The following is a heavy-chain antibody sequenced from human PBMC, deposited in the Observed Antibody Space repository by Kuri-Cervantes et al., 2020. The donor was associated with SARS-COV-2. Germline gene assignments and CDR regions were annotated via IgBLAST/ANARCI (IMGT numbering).Heavy chain of an antibody. CDR2: ISSSSTI. Sequence: GESLKISCAASGFTFSSYSMNWVRQAPGKGLEWVSYISSSSTIYYADCVKGRFTIFRDNAKNTLYLQMNSLRAEDTAVYYCASLHAFDIWGQGTMVTVSS. J-gene: IGHJ3*02. V-gene: IGHV3-48*01. CDR3: ASLHAFDI. CDR1: GFTFSSYS.